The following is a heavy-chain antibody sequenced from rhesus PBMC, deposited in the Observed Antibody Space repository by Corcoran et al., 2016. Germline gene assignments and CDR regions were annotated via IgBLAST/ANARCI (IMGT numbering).Heavy chain of an antibody. CDR3: ARRYSGYSYGYFDS. Sequence: QVTLKESGPALVKPAQTLTLTCTFSVFSLSTSGMGVGWIRQPSRKTLEWLAHMYWDDDKRYSTSLKSGLTISKDTSKNQVVLTIANMDPVDTATYYCARRYSGYSYGYFDSWGQGVLVTVSS. V-gene: IGHV2-1*01. CDR1: VFSLSTSGMG. J-gene: IGHJ4*01. D-gene: IGHD5-24*01. CDR2: MYWDDDK.